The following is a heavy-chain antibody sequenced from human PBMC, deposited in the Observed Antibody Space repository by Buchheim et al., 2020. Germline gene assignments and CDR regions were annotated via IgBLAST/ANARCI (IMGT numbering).Heavy chain of an antibody. CDR3: ARRRTYQLLYNWFDP. CDR2: INHSGST. D-gene: IGHD2-2*02. Sequence: QVQLQQWGAGLLKPSETLSLTCAVYGGSFSGYYWSWIRQPPGKGLEWIGEINHSGSTNYNPTLKSRVTISVDTSKNQISLKLSSVTAADTAVYYCARRRTYQLLYNWFDPWGQGTL. CDR1: GGSFSGYY. V-gene: IGHV4-34*01. J-gene: IGHJ5*02.